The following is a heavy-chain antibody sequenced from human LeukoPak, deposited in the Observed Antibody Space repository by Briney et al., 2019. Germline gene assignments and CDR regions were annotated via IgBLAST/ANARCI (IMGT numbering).Heavy chain of an antibody. Sequence: ASVKVSCKVSGYTLTELSMHWVRQAPGKGLEWMGGFDPEDGETIYAQKFQGRVTMTEDTSTDTAYMELGSLRSEDTAVYYCATTGSRDSSGLLDYWGQGTLVTVSS. CDR3: ATTGSRDSSGLLDY. V-gene: IGHV1-24*01. D-gene: IGHD3-22*01. CDR1: GYTLTELS. J-gene: IGHJ4*02. CDR2: FDPEDGET.